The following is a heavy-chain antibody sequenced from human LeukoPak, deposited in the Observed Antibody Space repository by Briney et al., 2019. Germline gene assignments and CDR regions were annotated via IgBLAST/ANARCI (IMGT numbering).Heavy chain of an antibody. D-gene: IGHD5-24*01. CDR3: SRGWLQQGFDS. V-gene: IGHV4-4*02. Sequence: SETLSLTCAVSGGSISSSYWWSWIRQPPGKGLEWIGEIYHSGSTNYNLSLKSRVTISVDTSKNQFSLQLNFVTPEDTAVYYCSRGWLQQGFDSWGQGTLVTVSS. CDR2: IYHSGST. J-gene: IGHJ4*02. CDR1: GGSISSSYW.